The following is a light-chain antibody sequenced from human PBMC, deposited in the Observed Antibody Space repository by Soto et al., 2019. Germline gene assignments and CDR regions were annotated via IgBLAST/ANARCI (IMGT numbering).Light chain of an antibody. J-gene: IGKJ5*01. V-gene: IGKV1-9*01. Sequence: DIQLTQSPSFLSASVGDRVTITCRASQGIGSYLAWYQQKPGKAPKLLIYTASTLQSGVPSTFSGSGSGTEFPLTIISLRPEDFATYYCQQFNRYPITFGQGTRLEIK. CDR3: QQFNRYPIT. CDR2: TAS. CDR1: QGIGSY.